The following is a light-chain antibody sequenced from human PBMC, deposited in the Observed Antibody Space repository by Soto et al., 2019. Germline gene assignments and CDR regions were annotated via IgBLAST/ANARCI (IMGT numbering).Light chain of an antibody. CDR2: RAS. CDR1: QSLSDN. J-gene: IGKJ5*01. Sequence: MVMTQSPDILAVSPGETVSLSGRASQSLSDNLAWYQQKPGQTPRLLIFRASSRASGVPARFSGSGSGTDFTLTISRLEPEDFAVFYCQQYGSSITFGQGTRLEI. V-gene: IGKV3-20*01. CDR3: QQYGSSIT.